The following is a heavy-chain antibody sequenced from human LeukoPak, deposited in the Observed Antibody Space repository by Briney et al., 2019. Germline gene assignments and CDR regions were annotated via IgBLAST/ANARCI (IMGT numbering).Heavy chain of an antibody. J-gene: IGHJ4*02. V-gene: IGHV3-23*01. Sequence: GGSLRLSCAASGFTFSNYAMSWVRQAPGKGLEWVSVISGSGGSTYYADSVKGRFTISRDNSKNTLYLQMNSLRAEDAAVYYCANLLGAATVGPLHYWGQGTLVTVSS. CDR2: ISGSGGST. D-gene: IGHD2-15*01. CDR3: ANLLGAATVGPLHY. CDR1: GFTFSNYA.